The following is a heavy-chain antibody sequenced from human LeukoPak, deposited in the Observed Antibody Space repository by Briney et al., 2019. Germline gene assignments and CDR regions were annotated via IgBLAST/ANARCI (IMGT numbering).Heavy chain of an antibody. D-gene: IGHD5-18*01. CDR1: GFTFNIYG. V-gene: IGHV3-30*02. CDR2: ISFDGGSQ. J-gene: IGHJ2*01. Sequence: PGGSLRLSCVGSGFTFNIYGIHWVRQAPGKGLEWVAFISFDGGSQYYADSVKGRFTISRDNSKNTLYLQMNSLRAEDTAVYYCAKDAGRGNSYGYWYFDLWGRGTLVTVSS. CDR3: AKDAGRGNSYGYWYFDL.